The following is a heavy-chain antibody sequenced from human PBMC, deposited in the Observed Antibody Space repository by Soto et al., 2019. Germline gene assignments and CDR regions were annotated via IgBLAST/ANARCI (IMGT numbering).Heavy chain of an antibody. V-gene: IGHV1-18*04. CDR2: ISAYNGNT. J-gene: IGHJ4*02. CDR3: ARSARVYDFWSGYPFDY. Sequence: ASVKVSCKASGYTFTSYGISWVRQAPGQGLEWMGWISAYNGNTNYAQKLQGRVTMTTDTSTSTAYMELRSLRSDDTAVYYCARSARVYDFWSGYPFDYWGQGTLVTVSS. CDR1: GYTFTSYG. D-gene: IGHD3-3*01.